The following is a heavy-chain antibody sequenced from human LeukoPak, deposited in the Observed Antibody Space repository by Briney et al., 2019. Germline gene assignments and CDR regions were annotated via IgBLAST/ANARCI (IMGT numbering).Heavy chain of an antibody. D-gene: IGHD6-6*01. CDR1: GDSVSSNSAA. Sequence: SQTLSLTCTISGDSVSSNSAAWNWIRQSPSSGLEWLGRTYYRSKWYNDYAVSVKSRITINPDTSKNQFSLQLNSATPEDTAVYYCARIAYNISPSWGQGTLVTVSS. CDR3: ARIAYNISPS. J-gene: IGHJ5*02. CDR2: TYYRSKWYN. V-gene: IGHV6-1*01.